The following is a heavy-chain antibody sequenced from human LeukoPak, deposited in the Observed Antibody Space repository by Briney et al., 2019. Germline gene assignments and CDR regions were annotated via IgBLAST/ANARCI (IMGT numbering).Heavy chain of an antibody. J-gene: IGHJ6*02. CDR1: GFTFSSYV. D-gene: IGHD1-26*01. CDR2: ITSGGTSA. V-gene: IGHV3-23*01. Sequence: GGSLRLSCAASGFTFSSYVMTWVRQAPGRGLEWGSEITSGGTSAYYADSVKGRFTISRDNSKNTLYLQMHSLRGEDTAEYYCARHRREYGMDVWGRGTTATVAS. CDR3: ARHRREYGMDV.